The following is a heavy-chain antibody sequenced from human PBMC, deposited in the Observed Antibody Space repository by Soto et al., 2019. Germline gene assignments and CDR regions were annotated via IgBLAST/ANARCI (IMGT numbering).Heavy chain of an antibody. J-gene: IGHJ4*02. CDR3: AKDRDYPRDQFHY. V-gene: IGHV3-23*04. D-gene: IGHD2-2*01. Sequence: DVQLVESGGGLIQPGGSLRLSCVASGLTVSGKKYVAWVRQAPGKGLEWVSAISANGQGIYYADSVRGRFTISRDNSKNTVFLHMDSLRAEDTAVYYCAKDRDYPRDQFHYWGQGTLVTVSS. CDR1: GLTVSGKKY. CDR2: ISANGQGI.